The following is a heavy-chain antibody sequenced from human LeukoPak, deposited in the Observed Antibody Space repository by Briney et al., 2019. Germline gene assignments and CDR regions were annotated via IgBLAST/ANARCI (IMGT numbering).Heavy chain of an antibody. J-gene: IGHJ3*02. V-gene: IGHV1-2*04. D-gene: IGHD1-14*01. CDR2: INPDSGGT. Sequence: ASVTVSFRASGYTFTVYYMSWVRPAPGQGLEWMGWINPDSGGTHYAQNFQGWVTMTRDTSISTAYMELSRLRSDDTAVYYCARGTLTAPRSAFDIWGQGTMVTVSS. CDR1: GYTFTVYY. CDR3: ARGTLTAPRSAFDI.